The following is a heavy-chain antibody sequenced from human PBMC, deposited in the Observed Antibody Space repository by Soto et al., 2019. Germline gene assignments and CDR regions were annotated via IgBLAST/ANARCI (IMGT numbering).Heavy chain of an antibody. Sequence: SVQVSCKAPGYTFTSYGISWVRQAPGQGLEWMGWISAYNGNTNYAQKLQGRVTMTTDTSTSTAYMELRSLRSDDTAVYDCARTMGSGGFDYWGQGTLVTVSS. J-gene: IGHJ4*02. V-gene: IGHV1-18*01. CDR2: ISAYNGNT. CDR1: GYTFTSYG. CDR3: ARTMGSGGFDY. D-gene: IGHD3-10*01.